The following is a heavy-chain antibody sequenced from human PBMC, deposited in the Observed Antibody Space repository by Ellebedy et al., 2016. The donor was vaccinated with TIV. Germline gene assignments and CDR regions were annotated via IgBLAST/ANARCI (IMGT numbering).Heavy chain of an antibody. Sequence: GESLKISCAASGSTFSDYWMSWVRQAPGKGLQWVANINRDGSAKHYLESLKGRFTISRDNAKNSLNLQLNSLRVEDGAVYYCGRLGTYVADRGLDSWGQGTLVTVSS. J-gene: IGHJ5*01. CDR1: GSTFSDYW. D-gene: IGHD6-6*01. V-gene: IGHV3-7*03. CDR3: GRLGTYVADRGLDS. CDR2: INRDGSAK.